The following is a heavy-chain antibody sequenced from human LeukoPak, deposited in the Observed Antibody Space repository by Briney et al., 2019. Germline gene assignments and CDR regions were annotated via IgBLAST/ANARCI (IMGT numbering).Heavy chain of an antibody. J-gene: IGHJ4*02. CDR1: GGSISSGDYY. CDR3: ARQGGSSWPLDY. CDR2: IYYSGST. Sequence: PSQTLPLACTVSGGSISSGDYYWSWIRQPPGKGLEWIGYIYYSGSTYYNPSLKSRVTISVDTSKNQFSLKLSSVTAADTAVYYCARQGGSSWPLDYWGQGTLVTVSS. D-gene: IGHD6-13*01. V-gene: IGHV4-30-4*01.